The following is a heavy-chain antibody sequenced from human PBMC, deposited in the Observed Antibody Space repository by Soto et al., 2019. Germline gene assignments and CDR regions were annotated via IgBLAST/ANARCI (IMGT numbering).Heavy chain of an antibody. CDR2: IIPIFGTA. CDR3: ASGYGDYVWWGHLTGIGV. CDR1: ADTFSSYA. Sequence: SVKVSCKASADTFSSYAISWVRQAPGQGLEWMGGIIPIFGTANYAQKFQGRVTITADESTSTAYMELSSPRSEDTAVYYCASGYGDYVWWGHLTGIGVWGQATTVTGSS. V-gene: IGHV1-69*01. D-gene: IGHD4-17*01. J-gene: IGHJ6*02.